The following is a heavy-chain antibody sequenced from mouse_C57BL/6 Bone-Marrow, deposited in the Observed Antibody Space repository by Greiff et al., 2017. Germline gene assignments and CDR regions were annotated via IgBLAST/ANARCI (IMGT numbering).Heavy chain of an antibody. CDR2: IRLKSDNYAT. D-gene: IGHD2-5*01. Sequence: EVQLQESGGGLVQPGGSMKLSCVASGFTFSNYWMNWVRQSPEKGLEWVAQIRLKSDNYATHYAESVKGRFTISRDDSKSSVYLQMNNLRAEDTGIYYCTGHSYYSNYGYFDYWGQGTTLTVSS. V-gene: IGHV6-3*01. CDR1: GFTFSNYW. CDR3: TGHSYYSNYGYFDY. J-gene: IGHJ2*01.